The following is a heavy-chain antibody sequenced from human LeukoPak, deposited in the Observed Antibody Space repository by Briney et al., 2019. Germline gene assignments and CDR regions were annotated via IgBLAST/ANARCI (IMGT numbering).Heavy chain of an antibody. CDR2: IYYSGST. CDR3: ARGAYPSAAGTVQFDP. D-gene: IGHD6-13*01. V-gene: IGHV4-31*03. J-gene: IGHJ5*02. CDR1: GGSISSGGYY. Sequence: SETLSLTCTVSGGSISSGGYYWSWIRQHPGKGLEWIGYIYYSGSTYYNPSLKSRVTISVDTSKNQFSLKLSSVTAADTAVYYCARGAYPSAAGTVQFDPWGQGTLVTVSS.